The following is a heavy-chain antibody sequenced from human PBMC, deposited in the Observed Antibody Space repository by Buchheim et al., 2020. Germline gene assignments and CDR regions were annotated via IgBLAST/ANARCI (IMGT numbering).Heavy chain of an antibody. D-gene: IGHD2-2*01. J-gene: IGHJ6*02. Sequence: EVQLVESGGGLVQPGGSLRLSCAASGFTFSSYWMHWVRQAPGKGLVWVSRINSDGSSTSYADSVKGRFTISRDNAKNTLYLPMNSLRAEDTAVYYCARDGGDCSSTSCYYYYGMDVWGQGTT. CDR1: GFTFSSYW. CDR3: ARDGGDCSSTSCYYYYGMDV. CDR2: INSDGSST. V-gene: IGHV3-74*01.